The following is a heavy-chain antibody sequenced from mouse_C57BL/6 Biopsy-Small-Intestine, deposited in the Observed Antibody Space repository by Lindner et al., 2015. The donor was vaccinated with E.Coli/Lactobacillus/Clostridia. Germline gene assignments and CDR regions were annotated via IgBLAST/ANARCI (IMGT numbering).Heavy chain of an antibody. J-gene: IGHJ1*03. Sequence: VRQTPEKRLEWVATISDGGSYTYYPDNVKGRFTISRDNAKNNLYLQMSHLKSEDTAMYYCARAPKGYWYFDVWGTGTTVTVSS. V-gene: IGHV5-4*01. CDR3: ARAPKGYWYFDV. CDR2: ISDGGSYT.